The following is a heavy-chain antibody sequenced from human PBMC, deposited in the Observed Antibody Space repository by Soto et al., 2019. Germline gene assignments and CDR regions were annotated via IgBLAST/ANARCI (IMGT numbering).Heavy chain of an antibody. J-gene: IGHJ5*02. CDR1: GGSISSGDYY. Sequence: TLSLTCTVSGGSISSGDYYWSWIRQPPGKGLEWIGYIYYSGSTYYNPSLKSRVTISVDTSKNQFSLKLSSVTAADTAVYYCAIYTSYEATFDPWGQGTLFIVSS. CDR2: IYYSGST. CDR3: AIYTSYEATFDP. D-gene: IGHD5-18*01. V-gene: IGHV4-30-4*01.